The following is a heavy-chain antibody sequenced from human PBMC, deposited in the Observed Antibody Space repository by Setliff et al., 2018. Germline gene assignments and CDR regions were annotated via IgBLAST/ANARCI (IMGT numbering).Heavy chain of an antibody. V-gene: IGHV4-39*01. D-gene: IGHD3-3*01. CDR3: ASGGAGFFTSGR. Sequence: PSETLSLTCTVSGGSIRSTNYYWGWIRQPPGKGLEWIGSIYYNGTTHFNPSLKSRVAISVDPSKNQLFLKLSSVTATDTAVYYCASGGAGFFTSGRWGQGTLVTVSS. J-gene: IGHJ4*02. CDR2: IYYNGTT. CDR1: GGSIRSTNYY.